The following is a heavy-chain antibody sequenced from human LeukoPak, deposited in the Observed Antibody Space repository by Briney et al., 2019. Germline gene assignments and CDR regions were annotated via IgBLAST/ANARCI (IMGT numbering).Heavy chain of an antibody. D-gene: IGHD6-19*01. V-gene: IGHV3-30*02. Sequence: SGGSLRLSCAASGFTFNTYGMHWVRQAPGKGLELVSFIRYDGSNECYADSVKGRFTISRDNSKNTLYLQMNSLRAEDTAVYYCARDLDSSGWWGFHDYWGQGTLVTVSS. CDR2: IRYDGSNE. J-gene: IGHJ4*02. CDR3: ARDLDSSGWWGFHDY. CDR1: GFTFNTYG.